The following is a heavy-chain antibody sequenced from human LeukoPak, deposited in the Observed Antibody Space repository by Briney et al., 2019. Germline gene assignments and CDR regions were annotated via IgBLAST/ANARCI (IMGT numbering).Heavy chain of an antibody. Sequence: PVGSLRLSCAASEFTFSNYGIHWVRQAPGKGLEWVAFVRYDGSNKYYADSVKGRFTISRDNSKNTLYLQMNSLRAEDTAVYYCTKEMADRREAFDYWGQGTLATVSS. CDR2: VRYDGSNK. D-gene: IGHD6-6*01. J-gene: IGHJ4*02. CDR1: EFTFSNYG. CDR3: TKEMADRREAFDY. V-gene: IGHV3-30*02.